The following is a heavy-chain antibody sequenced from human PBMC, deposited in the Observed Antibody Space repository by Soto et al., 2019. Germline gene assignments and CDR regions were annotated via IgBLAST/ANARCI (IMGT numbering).Heavy chain of an antibody. V-gene: IGHV4-34*01. J-gene: IGHJ5*02. CDR2: IKHSGGT. D-gene: IGHD3-22*01. Sequence: SETLSLTCDVYGGSFSGYYWSWIRQSPGKGLEWIGQIKHSGGTNYNPLLKSRVTISVDTSKNQFSLKLSSVTAADTAVYYCARGKYYYDSSGYYWFDPWGQGTLVTVSS. CDR3: ARGKYYYDSSGYYWFDP. CDR1: GGSFSGYY.